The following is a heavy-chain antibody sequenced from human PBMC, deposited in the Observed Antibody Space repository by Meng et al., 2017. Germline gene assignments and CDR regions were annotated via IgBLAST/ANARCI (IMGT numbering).Heavy chain of an antibody. V-gene: IGHV3-30*04. J-gene: IGHJ4*02. CDR2: MSYDGGNK. CDR3: ARDAAVLSGVQWLVQGGFTDY. CDR1: AFNFSSYA. Sequence: GGSLRLSCAASAFNFSSYAMHWVRQAPGKGLEWVAVMSYDGGNKYYADSVKGRFTISRDKSKNTLYLQMNSLRAEDTAVYYCARDAAVLSGVQWLVQGGFTDYWGQGTLVTVSS. D-gene: IGHD6-19*01.